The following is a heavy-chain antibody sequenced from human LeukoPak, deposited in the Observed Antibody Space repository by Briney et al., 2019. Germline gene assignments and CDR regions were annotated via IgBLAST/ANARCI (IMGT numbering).Heavy chain of an antibody. CDR1: GFTFGDHV. J-gene: IGHJ4*02. Sequence: GGSLRLSCTASGFTFGDHVMSWVRQAPGKGLEWVGFIRSKAYGGTTEYAASVKGRFTISRDDSKSIAYLQMNSLKTEDTAVYYCATGPEPAAMVFDFWGQGTLVTVSS. CDR2: IRSKAYGGTT. D-gene: IGHD2-2*01. V-gene: IGHV3-49*04. CDR3: ATGPEPAAMVFDF.